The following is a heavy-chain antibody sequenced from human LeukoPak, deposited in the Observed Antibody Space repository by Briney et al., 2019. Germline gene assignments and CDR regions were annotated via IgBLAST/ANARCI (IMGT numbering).Heavy chain of an antibody. D-gene: IGHD3-3*01. V-gene: IGHV3-33*01. CDR3: ATIFGVVTLDY. CDR2: IWYDGSNK. J-gene: IGHJ4*02. CDR1: GFTFSSYG. Sequence: QPGRSLRLSCAASGFTFSSYGMHWVRQAPGKGLEWVAVIWYDGSNKYYADSVKGRFTISRDNSKNTLCLQMNSLRAEDTAVYYCATIFGVVTLDYWGQGTLVTVSS.